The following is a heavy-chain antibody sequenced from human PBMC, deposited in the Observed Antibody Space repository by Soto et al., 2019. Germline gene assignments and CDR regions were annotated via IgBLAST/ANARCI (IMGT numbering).Heavy chain of an antibody. CDR2: ISSSGSTI. CDR1: GFTFSDYY. D-gene: IGHD5-18*01. Sequence: PVGSLRLSCAASGFTFSDYYMSWIRQAPGKGLEWVSYISSSGSTIYYADSVKGRFTISRDNAKNSLYLQMNSLRAEDTAVHYCARDSIAMAPYYYYGMDVWGQGTTVTVSS. J-gene: IGHJ6*02. CDR3: ARDSIAMAPYYYYGMDV. V-gene: IGHV3-11*01.